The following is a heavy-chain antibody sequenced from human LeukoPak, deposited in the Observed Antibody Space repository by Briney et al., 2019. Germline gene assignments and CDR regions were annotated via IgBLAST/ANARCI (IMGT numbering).Heavy chain of an antibody. Sequence: GGSLRLSCAASGFTVTNKYMSWVRQAPGKGLEWVSVIYAGGTTSYADSVKGRFTISRDSSKNTLYLQMYSLRAEDTAVYYCAREGYASGTRYGMDVWGQGTTVTVSS. CDR1: GFTVTNKY. D-gene: IGHD3-10*01. CDR2: IYAGGTT. V-gene: IGHV3-66*01. CDR3: AREGYASGTRYGMDV. J-gene: IGHJ6*02.